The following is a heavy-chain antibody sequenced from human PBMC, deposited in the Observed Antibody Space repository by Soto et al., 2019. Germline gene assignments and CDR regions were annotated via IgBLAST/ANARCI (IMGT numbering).Heavy chain of an antibody. CDR3: ARDQKTSSWYTLSPTYYYYGMDV. V-gene: IGHV3-30-3*01. J-gene: IGHJ6*02. CDR2: ISYDGSNK. CDR1: GFTFSSYA. D-gene: IGHD6-13*01. Sequence: QVQLVESGGGVVQPGRSLRLSCAASGFTFSSYAMHWVRQAPGKGLEWVAVISYDGSNKNYADSVKGRFTISRDNSKNTLYLQMNSLRAEDTAVYYCARDQKTSSWYTLSPTYYYYGMDVWGQGTTVTVSS.